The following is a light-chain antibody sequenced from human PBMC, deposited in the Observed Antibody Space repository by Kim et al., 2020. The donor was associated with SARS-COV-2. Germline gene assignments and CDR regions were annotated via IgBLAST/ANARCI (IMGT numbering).Light chain of an antibody. V-gene: IGLV3-1*01. J-gene: IGLJ2*01. CDR2: QDS. CDR3: QAWDSSTGV. CDR1: KLGDKY. Sequence: SYELTQPPSVSVSPGQTASITCSGAKLGDKYACWYQQKPGQSPVLVIYQDSKRPSGIPERFSGSNSGNTATLTINGTQAMDEADYYCQAWDSSTGVFGGGTQLTVL.